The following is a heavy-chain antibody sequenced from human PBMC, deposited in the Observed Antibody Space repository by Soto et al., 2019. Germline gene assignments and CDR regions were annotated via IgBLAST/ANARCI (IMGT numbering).Heavy chain of an antibody. J-gene: IGHJ2*01. V-gene: IGHV4-30-2*01. CDR3: ARDPGL. CDR2: IYHSGSI. CDR1: GGSISSGGYS. Sequence: QLQLQESGSGLVKPSQTLSLTCAVSGGSISSGGYSWSWIRQPPGKGLEWIGYIYHSGSIYYNSSLETRVTISVDMSKNQSSLKLSSVTAADTAVYYCARDPGLWGRGTLVTVSS.